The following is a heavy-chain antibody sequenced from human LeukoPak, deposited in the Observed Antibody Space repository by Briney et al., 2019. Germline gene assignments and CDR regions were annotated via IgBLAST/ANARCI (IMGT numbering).Heavy chain of an antibody. CDR2: IKGDGSEK. CDR3: ARVKGSVTSYWYFDL. D-gene: IGHD4-17*01. Sequence: GGSLRLSCAASGFIFSNYWMGWVRRAPGKGRKGLANIKGDGSEKVYVDSVTGRFTISRDNAKKSLYLQMNTLRVEDTAVYYCARVKGSVTSYWYFDLWGRGTLLTVSS. V-gene: IGHV3-7*01. J-gene: IGHJ2*01. CDR1: GFIFSNYW.